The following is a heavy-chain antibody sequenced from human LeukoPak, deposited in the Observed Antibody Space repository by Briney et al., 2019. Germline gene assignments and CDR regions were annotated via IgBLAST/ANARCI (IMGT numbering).Heavy chain of an antibody. CDR3: AKDGYDSSGYYYNWFDP. J-gene: IGHJ5*02. Sequence: GGSLRLSCAASGFTFSSYSMNWVRQAPGKGLEWVSAISGSGGSTYYADSVKGRFTISRDNSKNALYLQMNSLRAEDTAVYYCAKDGYDSSGYYYNWFDPWGQGTLVTVSS. CDR1: GFTFSSYS. D-gene: IGHD3-22*01. CDR2: ISGSGGST. V-gene: IGHV3-23*01.